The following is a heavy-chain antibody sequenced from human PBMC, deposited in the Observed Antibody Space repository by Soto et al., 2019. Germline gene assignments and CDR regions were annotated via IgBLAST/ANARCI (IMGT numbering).Heavy chain of an antibody. CDR3: AREGHYSYYYGMDV. CDR1: GFTFSSYS. V-gene: IGHV3-48*02. J-gene: IGHJ6*02. Sequence: EVQLVESGGGLVQPGGSLRLSCAASGFTFSSYSMNWVRQAPGKGLEWVSYISSSSSTIYYADSVKGRFTISRDNAKNSLYLQMNSLRDEDTAVYYCAREGHYSYYYGMDVWGQGTTVTVSS. CDR2: ISSSSSTI.